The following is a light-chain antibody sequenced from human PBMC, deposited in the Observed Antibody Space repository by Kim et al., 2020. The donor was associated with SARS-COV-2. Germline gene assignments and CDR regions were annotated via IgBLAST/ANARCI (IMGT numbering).Light chain of an antibody. CDR1: QSVNTN. CDR3: QQYNNWPWT. V-gene: IGKV3-15*01. CDR2: GAS. J-gene: IGKJ1*01. Sequence: EVVMTQSPANLSVSPGERATLSCRASQSVNTNLAWYQQKPGQAPRLLIFGASTRATGIPARFSGSGSGTEFTLTISSLQSEDFAVYHCQQYNNWPWTFGQGTKVDIK.